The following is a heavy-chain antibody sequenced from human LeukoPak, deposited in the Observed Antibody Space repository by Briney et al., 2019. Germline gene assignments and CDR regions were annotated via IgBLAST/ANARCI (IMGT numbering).Heavy chain of an antibody. J-gene: IGHJ6*02. CDR1: GGSFSGYY. CDR2: INHSGST. Sequence: SETLSLTCAVYGGSFSGYYWSWIRQPPGKGLEWIGEINHSGSTNYNPSLKSRVTISVDTSKNQFSLKLSSVTAADTAVYYCARGFPHRGYSYGITNYYYYGMDVWGQGTTVTVSS. D-gene: IGHD5-18*01. V-gene: IGHV4-34*01. CDR3: ARGFPHRGYSYGITNYYYYGMDV.